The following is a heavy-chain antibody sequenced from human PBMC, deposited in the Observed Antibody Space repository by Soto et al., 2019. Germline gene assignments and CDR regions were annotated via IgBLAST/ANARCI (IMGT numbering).Heavy chain of an antibody. Sequence: PSETLSLTCTVSGGSISSGDYYWSWIRQPPGKGLEWIGYIYYSGSTYYNPSLKSRVTISVDTSKNQFSLKLSSVTAADTAVYYCARDANDSGSYYERFVSRAFDIWGQGTMVTVSS. CDR2: IYYSGST. CDR1: GGSISSGDYY. J-gene: IGHJ3*02. V-gene: IGHV4-30-4*01. D-gene: IGHD1-26*01. CDR3: ARDANDSGSYYERFVSRAFDI.